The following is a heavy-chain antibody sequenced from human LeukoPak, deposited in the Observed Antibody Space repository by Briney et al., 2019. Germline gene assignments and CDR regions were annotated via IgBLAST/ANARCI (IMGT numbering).Heavy chain of an antibody. V-gene: IGHV4-34*01. J-gene: IGHJ6*02. CDR3: ARGPRVDTAMAYYYYYGMDV. CDR2: INNSGST. Sequence: SETLSLTCAVYGFSFSGYYWVWLRPPPGKGLEWIGEINNSGSTNYNPSLNSRVTISVDTSKNQFSLKLSSVTAADTAVYYCARGPRVDTAMAYYYYYGMDVWGQGTTVTVSS. CDR1: GFSFSGYY. D-gene: IGHD5-18*01.